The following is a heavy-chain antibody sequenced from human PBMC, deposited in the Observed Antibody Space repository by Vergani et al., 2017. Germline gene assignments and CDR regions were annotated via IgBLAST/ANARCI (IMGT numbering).Heavy chain of an antibody. CDR1: GFTFSSYA. CDR2: ISGSGGST. Sequence: EVQLLESGGGLVQPGGSLRLSCAASGFTFSSYAMSWVRQAPVKGLEWVSAISGSGGSTYYADSVKGRFTISRDNSKNTLYLQMNSLRAEDTAVYYCATDTNWNDGGDCWGQGTLVTVSS. J-gene: IGHJ4*02. V-gene: IGHV3-23*01. CDR3: ATDTNWNDGGDC. D-gene: IGHD1-1*01.